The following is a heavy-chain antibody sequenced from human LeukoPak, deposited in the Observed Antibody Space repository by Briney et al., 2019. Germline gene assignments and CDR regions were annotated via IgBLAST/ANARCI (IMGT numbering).Heavy chain of an antibody. Sequence: PGGSLRLSCAASGFTFSSCAMSWVRQAPGKGLEWVSAISGSGGSTYYADSVKGRFTISRDNSKNTLYLQMNSLRAEDTAVYYCAKDRVTMIVVVTNFDYWGQGTLVTVSS. V-gene: IGHV3-23*01. CDR1: GFTFSSCA. CDR3: AKDRVTMIVVVTNFDY. D-gene: IGHD3-22*01. J-gene: IGHJ4*02. CDR2: ISGSGGST.